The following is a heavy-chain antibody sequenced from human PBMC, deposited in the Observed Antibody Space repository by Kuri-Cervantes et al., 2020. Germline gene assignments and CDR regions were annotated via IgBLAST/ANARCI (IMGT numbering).Heavy chain of an antibody. V-gene: IGHV3-21*01. Sequence: GESLKISCAASGFTFSSYSMNWVRQAPGKGLEWVSSISGSSSYIYYADSVKGRFTISRDNAKNSLYLQVNSLRAEDTAVYYCAIRWVGEEDYWGQGTLVTVSS. CDR2: ISGSSSYI. CDR3: AIRWVGEEDY. CDR1: GFTFSSYS. D-gene: IGHD3-16*01. J-gene: IGHJ4*02.